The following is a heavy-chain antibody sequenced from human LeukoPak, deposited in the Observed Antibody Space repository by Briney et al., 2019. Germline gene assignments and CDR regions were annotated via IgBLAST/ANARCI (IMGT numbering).Heavy chain of an antibody. CDR2: ISSSSSYI. Sequence: GGSLRLSCAASGFTFSSYSMNWVRQAPGKGLEWVSSISSSSSYIYYADSVKGRFTISRDNAKNSLYLQMNSLRAEDTAVYYCARDGRFGFGESIYYYYYYGMDVWGQGTTVTASS. J-gene: IGHJ6*02. D-gene: IGHD3-10*01. V-gene: IGHV3-21*01. CDR3: ARDGRFGFGESIYYYYYYGMDV. CDR1: GFTFSSYS.